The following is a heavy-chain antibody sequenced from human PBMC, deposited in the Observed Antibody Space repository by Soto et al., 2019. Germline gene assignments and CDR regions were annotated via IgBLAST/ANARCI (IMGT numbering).Heavy chain of an antibody. CDR2: ISSSDSI. D-gene: IGHD3-22*01. J-gene: IGHJ4*02. Sequence: GGSLRLSCAASGFTFSDYYMSWIRQAPGKGLEWVSYISSSDSICYADSVKGRFTISRDNAKNSLYLQMNSLRAEDTAVYYCARDLGYYDSSGYFDYWGQGTLVTVSS. CDR1: GFTFSDYY. CDR3: ARDLGYYDSSGYFDY. V-gene: IGHV3-11*01.